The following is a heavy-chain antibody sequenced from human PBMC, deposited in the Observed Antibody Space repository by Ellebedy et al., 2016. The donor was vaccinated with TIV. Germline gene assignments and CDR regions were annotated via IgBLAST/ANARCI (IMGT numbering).Heavy chain of an antibody. J-gene: IGHJ6*02. Sequence: GESLKISCAASGFSFSRYAMSWVRQAPGKGLEWVSAITSSGRSTIYADSVKGRFTISRDNAKNTLYLQMNSLRAEDTAVYYCARDNFYDILTGYYSGGKDGMDVWGQGTTVTVSS. V-gene: IGHV3-23*01. D-gene: IGHD3-9*01. CDR1: GFSFSRYA. CDR2: ITSSGRST. CDR3: ARDNFYDILTGYYSGGKDGMDV.